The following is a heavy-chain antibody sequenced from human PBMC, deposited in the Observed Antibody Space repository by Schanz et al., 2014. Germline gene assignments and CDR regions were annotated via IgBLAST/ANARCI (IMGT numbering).Heavy chain of an antibody. Sequence: QVQLVESGGGVVQPGRSLTLSCAVSTSLFSRSVIHWVRQAPGKGLEWVALISYDGSSKNHADSVQGRFTISRDNSKNALYLEMNSLRAEDTAVYYCARDGRPPFYGSGEHSYWGQGTLVTVSS. J-gene: IGHJ4*02. CDR1: TSLFSRSV. V-gene: IGHV3-33*08. D-gene: IGHD3-10*01. CDR3: ARDGRPPFYGSGEHSY. CDR2: ISYDGSSK.